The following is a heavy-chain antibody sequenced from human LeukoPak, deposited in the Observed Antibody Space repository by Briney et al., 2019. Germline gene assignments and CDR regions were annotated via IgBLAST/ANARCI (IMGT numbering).Heavy chain of an antibody. J-gene: IGHJ4*02. Sequence: PGGSLRLSCAASGFTFDDYAMHWVRQAPGKGLEWVSGISWNSGSIGYADSVKGRFTISRDNAKNSLYLQMNSLRAEDTASYYCASVSRRREPYFDYWGQGTLVTVSS. V-gene: IGHV3-9*01. CDR3: ASVSRRREPYFDY. CDR2: ISWNSGSI. D-gene: IGHD1-26*01. CDR1: GFTFDDYA.